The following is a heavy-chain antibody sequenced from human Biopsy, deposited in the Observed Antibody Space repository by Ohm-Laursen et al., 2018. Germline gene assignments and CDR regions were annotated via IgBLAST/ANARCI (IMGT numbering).Heavy chain of an antibody. CDR3: ATKLTGYFHH. D-gene: IGHD3-9*01. V-gene: IGHV1-69*06. CDR2: SIPILGTG. J-gene: IGHJ1*01. Sequence: SSVKVSCKAPGGTFSNYGVNWVRQAPGQGLEWLGGSIPILGTGNYAQKFQDRVTVAADTSTSTATMELRSLRPDDTAVYYCATKLTGYFHHWGQGTLVIVSS. CDR1: GGTFSNYG.